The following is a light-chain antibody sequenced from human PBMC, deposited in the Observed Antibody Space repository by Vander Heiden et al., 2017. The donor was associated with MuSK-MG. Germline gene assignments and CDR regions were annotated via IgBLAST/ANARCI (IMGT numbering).Light chain of an antibody. CDR3: RQANSLPIT. CDR2: TAS. V-gene: IGKV1-12*01. CDR1: QAIAGW. J-gene: IGKJ5*01. Sequence: DIQMTQSPSSVSASVGDRVTITCRASQAIAGWLAWYQQKPGKAPRLLIYTASSMRSGVPSRFSGSGSRTDFTLTISSLQPEDFATYYCRQANSLPITFGQGTRLEIK.